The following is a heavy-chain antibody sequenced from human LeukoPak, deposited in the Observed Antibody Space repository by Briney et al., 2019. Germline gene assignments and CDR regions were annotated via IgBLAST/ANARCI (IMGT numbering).Heavy chain of an antibody. CDR2: ISPYRGDT. V-gene: IGHV1-18*01. J-gene: IGHJ6*02. Sequence: SVKESCKATGYTFNSYGISWVRQAPGQGLEWMGWISPYRGDTEYAQKIQGRVSMTTDTSTSTAYMELRSLRSDDTAVYYCARQVLIVGGRYGMDVWGQGTTVTVSS. CDR1: GYTFNSYG. CDR3: ARQVLIVGGRYGMDV. D-gene: IGHD3-22*01.